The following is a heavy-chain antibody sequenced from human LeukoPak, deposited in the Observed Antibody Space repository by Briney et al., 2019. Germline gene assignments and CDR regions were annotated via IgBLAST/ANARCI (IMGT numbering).Heavy chain of an antibody. Sequence: GKSLKISCKASGYTFTHQWIGWVRQKSGSGLEWMGIIYPRDSDTRYSPSFQGHVSISADTSINTAYLEWSRLEASDTAIYYCARHSDVIGAIWGQGTLVTVSS. J-gene: IGHJ4*02. CDR2: IYPRDSDT. CDR1: GYTFTHQW. D-gene: IGHD3-10*01. CDR3: ARHSDVIGAI. V-gene: IGHV5-51*01.